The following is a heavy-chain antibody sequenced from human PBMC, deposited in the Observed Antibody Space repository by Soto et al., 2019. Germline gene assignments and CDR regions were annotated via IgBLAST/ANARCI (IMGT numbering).Heavy chain of an antibody. CDR1: GFTFSSYA. D-gene: IGHD4-17*01. CDR3: AKDINYGDHGEVY. V-gene: IGHV3-23*01. J-gene: IGHJ4*02. Sequence: EVQLLESGGGLVQPGGSLRLSCAASGFTFSSYAMSWVRQAPGKGREWVSAISGSGGSTYYADSVKGRFTISRDNSKNTLYLQMNSLRAEDTAVYYCAKDINYGDHGEVYWGQGTLVTVSS. CDR2: ISGSGGST.